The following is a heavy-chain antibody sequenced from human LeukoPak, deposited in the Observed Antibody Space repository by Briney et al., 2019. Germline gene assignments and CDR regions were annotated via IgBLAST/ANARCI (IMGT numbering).Heavy chain of an antibody. CDR2: ISSSSSYI. CDR3: ARIDYYDSSGLFDY. Sequence: GGSLRLSCAASGSTFSSYGMNWVRQAPGKGLKWVSSISSSSSYIYYADSVKGRFTISRDNAKNSLYLQMNSLRAEDTAVYYCARIDYYDSSGLFDYWGQGTLVTVSS. CDR1: GSTFSSYG. J-gene: IGHJ4*02. D-gene: IGHD3-22*01. V-gene: IGHV3-21*01.